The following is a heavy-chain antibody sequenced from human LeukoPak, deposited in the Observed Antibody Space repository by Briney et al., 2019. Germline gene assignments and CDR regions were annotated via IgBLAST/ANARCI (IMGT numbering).Heavy chain of an antibody. J-gene: IGHJ4*02. CDR2: IGSTGSNT. V-gene: IGHV3-23*01. D-gene: IGHD4-17*01. Sequence: PGGSLRLSCAASGFTFSSYAMSWVRQAPGKGLEWVSTIGSTGSNTYYTDSGKGRFTISRDNSKNTLYLQINGLRADDTAVYYCAKSMSTVTTSPFWGQGTLVTVSS. CDR1: GFTFSSYA. CDR3: AKSMSTVTTSPF.